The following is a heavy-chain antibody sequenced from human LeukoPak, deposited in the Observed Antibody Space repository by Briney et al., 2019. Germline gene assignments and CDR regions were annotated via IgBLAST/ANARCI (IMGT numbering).Heavy chain of an antibody. CDR2: FDPEDGET. J-gene: IGHJ6*02. Sequence: ASVKVSCKVSGYTLSELSMHWVRQAPGKGLEWMGGFDPEDGETIYAQKFQGRVTMTEDTSTDTAYMELNSLRSDDTAVYYCATDPGEIVPAAKGPRGDYCYGMDVWGQGTTVTVSS. D-gene: IGHD2-2*01. CDR3: ATDPGEIVPAAKGPRGDYCYGMDV. V-gene: IGHV1-24*01. CDR1: GYTLSELS.